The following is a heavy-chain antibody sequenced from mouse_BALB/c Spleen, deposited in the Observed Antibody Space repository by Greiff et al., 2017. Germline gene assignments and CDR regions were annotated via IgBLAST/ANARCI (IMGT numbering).Heavy chain of an antibody. D-gene: IGHD1-1*01. Sequence: EVMLVESGGGLVKPGGSLKLSCAASGFTFSSYAMSWVRQSPEKRLEWVAEISSGGSYTYYPDTVTGRFTISRDNAKNTLYLEMSSLRSEDTAMYYCARDDYYGSRSYAMDYWGQGTSVTVSS. V-gene: IGHV5-9-4*01. CDR1: GFTFSSYA. J-gene: IGHJ4*01. CDR3: ARDDYYGSRSYAMDY. CDR2: ISSGGSYT.